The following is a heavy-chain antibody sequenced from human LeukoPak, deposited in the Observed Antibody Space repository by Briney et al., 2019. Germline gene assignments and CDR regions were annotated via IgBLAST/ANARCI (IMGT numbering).Heavy chain of an antibody. V-gene: IGHV4-4*02. Sequence: SETLSLTCAVSGGSISSSNWWSWVRRPPGKGLEWIGKIYHSGSTNYNPSLKSRVTISVDKSKNQFSLKLSSVTAADTAVYYCARDPPYSSSSGYYYYYMDVWGKGTTVTVSS. J-gene: IGHJ6*03. CDR1: GGSISSSNW. CDR2: IYHSGST. D-gene: IGHD6-6*01. CDR3: ARDPPYSSSSGYYYYYMDV.